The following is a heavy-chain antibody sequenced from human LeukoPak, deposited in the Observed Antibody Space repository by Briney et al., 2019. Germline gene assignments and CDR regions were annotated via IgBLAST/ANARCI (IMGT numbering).Heavy chain of an antibody. D-gene: IGHD6-13*01. CDR2: IYRSGST. V-gene: IGHV4-59*01. Sequence: PSETLSLTCTVSGGYISSYYWSWIRQPPGKGLEWIGYIYRSGSTNCNPSLKSRVTISVDTSKNQFSLKLSSVTAADTAVYYCARDLVVDSSSWGWFDPWGQGTLVTVSS. CDR3: ARDLVVDSSSWGWFDP. CDR1: GGYISSYY. J-gene: IGHJ5*02.